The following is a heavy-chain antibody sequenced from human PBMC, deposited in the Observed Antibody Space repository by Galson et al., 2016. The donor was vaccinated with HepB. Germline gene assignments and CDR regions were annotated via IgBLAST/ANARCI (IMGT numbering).Heavy chain of an antibody. CDR2: TYYSSKWHN. J-gene: IGHJ6*02. CDR1: GDSVSSNSVT. V-gene: IGHV6-1*01. Sequence: CAISGDSVSSNSVTWNWIRQSPSRGLQWLGRTYYSSKWHNDYAVSVKSRITISPDTSKNQFSLQLNSVTPEDTAVYYCARAYSNYYYIMDVWGRGTTVTVSS. D-gene: IGHD5-18*01. CDR3: ARAYSNYYYIMDV.